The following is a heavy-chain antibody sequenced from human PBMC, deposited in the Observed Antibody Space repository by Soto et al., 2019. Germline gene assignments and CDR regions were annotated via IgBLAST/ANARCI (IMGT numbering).Heavy chain of an antibody. CDR1: GGSMKGYH. CDR2: IYYSGST. J-gene: IGHJ5*02. V-gene: IGHV4-59*08. CDR3: ARTYNWFDP. Sequence: SETLSLTCTVSGGSMKGYHWSWIRQPPGKGLEWIGYIYYSGSTNYNPSLKTRVSVSVDTSKNQVSLTLNSVTAADTAVYYCARTYNWFDPWGQGTLVTVSS.